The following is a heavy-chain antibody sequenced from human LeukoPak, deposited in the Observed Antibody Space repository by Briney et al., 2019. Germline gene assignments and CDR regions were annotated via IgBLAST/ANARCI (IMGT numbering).Heavy chain of an antibody. CDR2: IYYSGST. V-gene: IGHV4-30-4*08. CDR1: GGSISSGDYY. D-gene: IGHD6-19*01. Sequence: SETLSLTCTVSGGSISSGDYYWSWIRQPPGKGLEWIGYIYYSGSTYYNPSLKSRVTISVDTSKNQFSLKLSSVTAADTAVYYCARRRRYSSGWYESWGQGTLVTVSS. CDR3: ARRRRYSSGWYES. J-gene: IGHJ5*01.